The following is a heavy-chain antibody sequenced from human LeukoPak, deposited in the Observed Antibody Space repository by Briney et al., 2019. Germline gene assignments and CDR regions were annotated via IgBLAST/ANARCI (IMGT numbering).Heavy chain of an antibody. CDR2: ISYDGSNK. Sequence: GRSLRLPCVASGFTFSSYAMHWVRQAPGKGLEWVALISYDGSNKYYADSVKGRFTISRDNSKNTLYLQMNSLRAEDTAVYYCARGGVYSSGSYYLYYFDYWGQGTLVTVSS. CDR3: ARGGVYSSGSYYLYYFDY. V-gene: IGHV3-30-3*01. J-gene: IGHJ4*02. D-gene: IGHD6-19*01. CDR1: GFTFSSYA.